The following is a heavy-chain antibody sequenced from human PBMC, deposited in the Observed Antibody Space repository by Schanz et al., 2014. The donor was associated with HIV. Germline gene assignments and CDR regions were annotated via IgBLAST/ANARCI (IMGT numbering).Heavy chain of an antibody. CDR2: IYSDGSA. J-gene: IGHJ6*02. Sequence: VQLLVSGGDLVQPGGSLRLSCVASGFTLSSYSMNWVRQAPGKGLEWVSVIYSDGSAFYADSVKGRFTISRDNSKNTVYLQLKGLRAEDTAVYYCARDGYSYYYGLDVWGQGTTVTVSS. D-gene: IGHD2-21*01. CDR3: ARDGYSYYYGLDV. CDR1: GFTLSSYS. V-gene: IGHV3-66*01.